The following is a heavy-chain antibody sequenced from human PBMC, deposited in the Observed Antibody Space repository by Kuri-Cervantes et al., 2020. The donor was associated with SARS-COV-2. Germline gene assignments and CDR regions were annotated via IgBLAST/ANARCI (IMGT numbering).Heavy chain of an antibody. CDR1: GFTFSSYG. Sequence: GGSLRLSCAASGFTFSSYGMHWVRQAPGKGLEWVAVISYDGSNEYYADSVKGRFTISRDNSKNTLYLQMNSLRAEDTAVYYCAKDGHLTIFGVRLQGYYYYGMDVWGQGTTVTVSS. V-gene: IGHV3-30*18. CDR2: ISYDGSNE. D-gene: IGHD3-3*01. CDR3: AKDGHLTIFGVRLQGYYYYGMDV. J-gene: IGHJ6*02.